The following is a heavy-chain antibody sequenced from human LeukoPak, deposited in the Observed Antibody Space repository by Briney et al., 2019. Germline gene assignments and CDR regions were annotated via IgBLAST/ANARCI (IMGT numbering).Heavy chain of an antibody. CDR1: GFTFSSYG. CDR3: ARDGRYCSGGSCPNDY. D-gene: IGHD2-15*01. Sequence: GGSLRLSCAASGFTFSSYGMHWVRQAPGKGLEWVAVIWYDGSNKYYADSVKGRFTISRDSSKNTLYLQMNSLRAEDTAVYYCARDGRYCSGGSCPNDYWGQGTLVTVSS. J-gene: IGHJ4*02. CDR2: IWYDGSNK. V-gene: IGHV3-33*01.